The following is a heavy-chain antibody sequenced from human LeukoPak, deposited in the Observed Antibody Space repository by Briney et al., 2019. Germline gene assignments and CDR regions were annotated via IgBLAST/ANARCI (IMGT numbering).Heavy chain of an antibody. CDR1: GGSFSGYY. J-gene: IGHJ5*02. CDR2: INHSGST. CDR3: ARGPLGYSSSTSCSRQYNWFDP. D-gene: IGHD2-2*01. V-gene: IGHV4-34*01. Sequence: SETLSLTCAVYGGSFSGYYWSWIRQPPGKGLEWIGEINHSGSTNYNPSLKSRVTISVDTSKNQFSLKLSSVTAADTAVYYCARGPLGYSSSTSCSRQYNWFDPWGQGTLVTVPS.